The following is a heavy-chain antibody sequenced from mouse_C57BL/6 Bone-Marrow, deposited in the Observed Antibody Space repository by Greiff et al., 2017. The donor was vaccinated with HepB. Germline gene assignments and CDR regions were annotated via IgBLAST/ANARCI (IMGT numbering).Heavy chain of an antibody. Sequence: VKLKQPGAELVKPGASVKMSCKASGYTFTSYWITWVKQRPGQGLEWIGDIYPGSGSTNYNEKFKSKATLTVDTSSSTAYMQLSSLTSEDSAVYYCARMRYYGSTPYWYFDVWGTGTTVTVSS. CDR1: GYTFTSYW. CDR2: IYPGSGST. J-gene: IGHJ1*03. CDR3: ARMRYYGSTPYWYFDV. V-gene: IGHV1-55*01. D-gene: IGHD1-1*01.